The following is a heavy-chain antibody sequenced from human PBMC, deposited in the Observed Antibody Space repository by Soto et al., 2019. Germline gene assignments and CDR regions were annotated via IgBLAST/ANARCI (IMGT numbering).Heavy chain of an antibody. CDR2: IYHSGST. CDR3: ARARVGITMVRGVTPYYYYGMDV. J-gene: IGHJ6*02. Sequence: SETLSLTCAVSGGSISSGGYSWSLIRQPPGKGLEWIGYIYHSGSTYYNPSLKSRVTISVDRSKNQFSLKLSSVTAADTAVYYCARARVGITMVRGVTPYYYYGMDVWGQGTTVTVSS. D-gene: IGHD3-10*01. CDR1: GGSISSGGYS. V-gene: IGHV4-30-2*01.